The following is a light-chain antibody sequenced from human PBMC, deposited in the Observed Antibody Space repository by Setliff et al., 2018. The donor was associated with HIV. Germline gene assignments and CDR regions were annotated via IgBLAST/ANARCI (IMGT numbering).Light chain of an antibody. J-gene: IGLJ3*02. CDR3: NSYAGSNNWV. Sequence: QSALAQPPSASGSPGQSVTISCTGTSSDVGGYNYVSWYQHHPGKAPKLMIYEVSKRPSGVPDRFSGSKSGSTASLTVSGLQAADEADYYCNSYAGSNNWVFGGGTKVTV. CDR2: EVS. CDR1: SSDVGGYNY. V-gene: IGLV2-8*01.